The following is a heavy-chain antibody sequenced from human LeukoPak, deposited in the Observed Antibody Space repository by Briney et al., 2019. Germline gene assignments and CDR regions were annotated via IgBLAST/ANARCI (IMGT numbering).Heavy chain of an antibody. CDR1: GYTFTSYG. Sequence: ASVKVSRKASGYTFTSYGISWVRQAPGQGLEWMGWISAYNGNTNYAQKLQGRVTMTTDTSTSTAYMELRSLRSDDTAVYYCARAIVVVPAAIEGIEGGDYWGQGTLVTVSS. V-gene: IGHV1-18*01. CDR2: ISAYNGNT. D-gene: IGHD2-2*02. CDR3: ARAIVVVPAAIEGIEGGDY. J-gene: IGHJ4*02.